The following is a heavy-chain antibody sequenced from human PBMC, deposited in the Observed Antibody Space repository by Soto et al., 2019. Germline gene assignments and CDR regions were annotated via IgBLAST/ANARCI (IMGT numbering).Heavy chain of an antibody. D-gene: IGHD3-22*01. CDR2: ISAYNGNT. J-gene: IGHJ4*02. CDR3: GRETYYYDSSGYYYFDY. CDR1: GYTFTSYG. Sequence: ASVKVSCKASGYTFTSYGISWVRQAPGQGLEWMGWISAYNGNTNYAQKLQGRVTMTTDTSTSTAYMELRSLRSDDTAVYYCGRETYYYDSSGYYYFDYWGQGTLVTVAS. V-gene: IGHV1-18*01.